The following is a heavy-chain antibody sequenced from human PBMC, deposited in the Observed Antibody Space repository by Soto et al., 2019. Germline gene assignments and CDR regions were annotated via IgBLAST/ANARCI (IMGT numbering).Heavy chain of an antibody. Sequence: GGSLTLSCAASGFTFSRYWMHWVRKVPGKGPVWVSRIKNDGSGTYYADSVKGRLTMSRDNAKNTVYLQMNSLRAEDTAVYYCATLDTAMVKGSDYWGQGTLVTVSS. D-gene: IGHD5-18*01. J-gene: IGHJ4*02. CDR3: ATLDTAMVKGSDY. CDR1: GFTFSRYW. V-gene: IGHV3-74*01. CDR2: IKNDGSGT.